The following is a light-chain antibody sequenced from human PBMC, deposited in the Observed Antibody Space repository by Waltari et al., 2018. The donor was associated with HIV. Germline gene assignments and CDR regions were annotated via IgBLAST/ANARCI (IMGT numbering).Light chain of an antibody. CDR2: KAS. CDR3: QEYLHDWA. V-gene: IGKV1-5*03. Sequence: DVQMTKSPSTLSASVGDRVTITCRASQSVNMWLAWYQQKPGQAPKFLIYKASTLGSGVPSRFSGSGFGTEFTLTINSLQPDDFATYFCQEYLHDWAFGQGTKVEMK. CDR1: QSVNMW. J-gene: IGKJ1*01.